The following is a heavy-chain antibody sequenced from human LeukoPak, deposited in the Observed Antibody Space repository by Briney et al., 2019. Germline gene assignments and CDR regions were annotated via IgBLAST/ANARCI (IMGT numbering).Heavy chain of an antibody. J-gene: IGHJ4*02. CDR1: GFTFSSYA. D-gene: IGHD3-10*01. Sequence: PGGSLRLSCAASGFTFSSYAMSWVRQAPEKGLEWVSLISGDGGSTYYADSVKGRFTISRDNSKNSLYLQMNSLRTEDTALYYCAKDQLWFGDSGSLGGFDYWGQGTLVTVSS. CDR2: ISGDGGST. CDR3: AKDQLWFGDSGSLGGFDY. V-gene: IGHV3-43*02.